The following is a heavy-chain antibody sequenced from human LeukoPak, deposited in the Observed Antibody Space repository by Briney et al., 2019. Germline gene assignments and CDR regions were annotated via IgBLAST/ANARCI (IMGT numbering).Heavy chain of an antibody. CDR2: IYDSGST. J-gene: IGHJ2*01. Sequence: PSETLSLTCSVSGGSMTNLYWTWIRQPPGKGLEWIGDIYDSGSTRYNTSLESRVTISVDTSKDQFSLKLSSVTAADTAVYYCARIYYDSSGHPPDWYFDLWGRGTLVTVSS. CDR3: ARIYYDSSGHPPDWYFDL. V-gene: IGHV4-59*12. CDR1: GGSMTNLY. D-gene: IGHD3-22*01.